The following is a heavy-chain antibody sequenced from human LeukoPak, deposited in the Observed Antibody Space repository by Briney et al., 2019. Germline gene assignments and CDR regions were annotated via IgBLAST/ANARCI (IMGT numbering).Heavy chain of an antibody. Sequence: QPGGSLRLSCAASGFTVSSNYMSWVRQAPGKGLEGVSVIYSGGSTYYADSVKGRFTISRDNSKNTLYLQMNSLRAEDTAVYYCARARNGGDFDYWGQGTLVTVSS. CDR2: IYSGGST. CDR1: GFTVSSNY. V-gene: IGHV3-53*01. D-gene: IGHD3-16*01. CDR3: ARARNGGDFDY. J-gene: IGHJ4*02.